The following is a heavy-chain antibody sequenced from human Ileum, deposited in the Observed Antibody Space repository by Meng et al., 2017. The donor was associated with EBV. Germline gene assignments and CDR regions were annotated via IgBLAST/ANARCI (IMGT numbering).Heavy chain of an antibody. Sequence: QLRVQYAGPGRVKPSETLSLTCTVSGGPINSSSYDWGWIRQPPGKGLEWIGSIDYSGRTYYNPSLKSRVTISVDTSKNQFSLKLSSVTAADTAVYYCARPIAAAGWFDPWGQGTLVTVSS. CDR2: IDYSGRT. D-gene: IGHD6-13*01. CDR1: GGPINSSSYD. CDR3: ARPIAAAGWFDP. J-gene: IGHJ5*02. V-gene: IGHV4-39*01.